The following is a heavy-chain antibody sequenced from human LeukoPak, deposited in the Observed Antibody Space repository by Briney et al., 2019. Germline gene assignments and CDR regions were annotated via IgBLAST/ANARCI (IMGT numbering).Heavy chain of an antibody. J-gene: IGHJ4*02. CDR1: GGSISSYF. CDR2: IYISGDT. V-gene: IGHV4-4*07. D-gene: IGHD6-19*01. Sequence: SETLSLTCTVSGGSISSYFWSWIRQPAGKGLERIGLIYISGDTNYNPSLKSRVTMSVDTSKNHLSLKLSSVTAADTAVYYCATGIPITSGWYYFDYWGQGIPVTVSS. CDR3: ATGIPITSGWYYFDY.